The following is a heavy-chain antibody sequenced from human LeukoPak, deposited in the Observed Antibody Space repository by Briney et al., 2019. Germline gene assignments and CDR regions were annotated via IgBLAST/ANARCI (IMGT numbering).Heavy chain of an antibody. D-gene: IGHD3-3*01. V-gene: IGHV4-59*01. Sequence: SETLSLTGTGSGGSISSYYWSWLRQPPGKGLEWIGYIYYSGSTNYNPSLKSRVTISVDTSKNQFSLKLSSVTAADTAVYYCARLGITIFGVAVEAFDIWGQGTMVTVSS. J-gene: IGHJ3*02. CDR3: ARLGITIFGVAVEAFDI. CDR2: IYYSGST. CDR1: GGSISSYY.